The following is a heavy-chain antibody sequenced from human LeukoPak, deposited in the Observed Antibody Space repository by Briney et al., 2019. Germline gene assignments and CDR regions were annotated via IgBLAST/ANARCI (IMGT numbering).Heavy chain of an antibody. Sequence: PSETLSLTCAVSGYSISSGYYWGWIRQPPGKGLEWIGSIYHNGSTYYNPSLKSRVTISVDTSKNQFSLKLSSVTAADTAVYYCARHYGSYNWFDPWGQGTLVTVSS. CDR2: IYHNGST. CDR1: GYSISSGYY. V-gene: IGHV4-38-2*01. J-gene: IGHJ5*02. D-gene: IGHD3-16*01. CDR3: ARHYGSYNWFDP.